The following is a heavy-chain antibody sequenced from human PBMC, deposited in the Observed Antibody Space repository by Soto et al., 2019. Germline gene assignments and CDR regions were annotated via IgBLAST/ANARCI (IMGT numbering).Heavy chain of an antibody. CDR3: ARSVFP. CDR2: IYYSGST. V-gene: IGHV4-31*03. Sequence: QVQLQESGPGLVKPSQTLSLTCTVSGGSISSGGYYWSWIRQHPGKGLEWIGYIYYSGSTYYNPSLKSRVTITVDTPKNHFSEKLSSLTSAHTALYYCARSVFPWGQGTLVTVSS. CDR1: GGSISSGGYY. J-gene: IGHJ5*02.